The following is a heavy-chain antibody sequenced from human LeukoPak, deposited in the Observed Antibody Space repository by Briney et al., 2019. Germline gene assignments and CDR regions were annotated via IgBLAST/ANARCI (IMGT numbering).Heavy chain of an antibody. V-gene: IGHV3-53*01. Sequence: GGSLRLSCAASGFTVSTYYMNWVRQAPGKGLEWVSIIYSGGSTFYADSVKGRFTISRDNSKNTLYLQMNSLRAEDAAVYYCAKDRSCTNDICHGDFDYWGQGTLVTVSS. CDR1: GFTVSTYY. D-gene: IGHD2-8*01. CDR3: AKDRSCTNDICHGDFDY. J-gene: IGHJ4*02. CDR2: IYSGGST.